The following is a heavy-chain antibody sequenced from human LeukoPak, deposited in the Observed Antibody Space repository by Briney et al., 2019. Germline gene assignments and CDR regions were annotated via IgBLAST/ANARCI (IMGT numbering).Heavy chain of an antibody. Sequence: GGSLRLSCAVSGLTFRKYWMSWVRQAPGKGLEWVATVRQDGSEKYYVDSVKGRFTISRDNAKSLVYLQMDSMRAEDTAVYYCPSAVRTAAWASWGQGIRVAASP. CDR3: PSAVRTAAWAS. V-gene: IGHV3-7*01. D-gene: IGHD2-21*02. CDR1: GLTFRKYW. J-gene: IGHJ5*02. CDR2: VRQDGSEK.